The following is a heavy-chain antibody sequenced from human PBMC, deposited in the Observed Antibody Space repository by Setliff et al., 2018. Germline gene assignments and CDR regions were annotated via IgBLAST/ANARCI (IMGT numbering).Heavy chain of an antibody. CDR1: GGSISSDY. V-gene: IGHV4-59*01. J-gene: IGHJ4*02. Sequence: SETLSLTCIVSGGSISSDYWSWIRQPPGKALEWIGYFYHSASSNYNPSLKGRVTMSADTSKNQLYLRLSSLTAADTAVYYCARSGMPRLLYVGYWGLGTLVTVSS. CDR2: FYHSASS. CDR3: ARSGMPRLLYVGY. D-gene: IGHD2-21*01.